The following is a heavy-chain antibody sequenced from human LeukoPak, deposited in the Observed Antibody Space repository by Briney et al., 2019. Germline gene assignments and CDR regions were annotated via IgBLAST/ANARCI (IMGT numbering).Heavy chain of an antibody. J-gene: IGHJ4*02. CDR1: GGSISNYY. CDR2: IYYSGST. CDR3: ARDHYNESWCKY. V-gene: IGHV4-59*12. D-gene: IGHD1-26*01. Sequence: SETLSLTCTVSGGSISNYYWSWIRQPPGKGLEWIGYIYYSGSTNYNPSLRSRVIISVDTSKNQLSLKLTSVTAADTAIYYCARDHYNESWCKYWGQGTLDTVSS.